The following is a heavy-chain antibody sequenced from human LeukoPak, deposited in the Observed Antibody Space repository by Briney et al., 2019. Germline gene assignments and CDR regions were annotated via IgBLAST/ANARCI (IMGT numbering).Heavy chain of an antibody. CDR3: ARPSRDGYRYTFDY. D-gene: IGHD5-24*01. Sequence: SETLSLTCTVPGGSIRSYYWSWIRQPPGKGLEWIGYIYNSGSTNYSPSLKSRVSISVDTPKNQFSLRLSSVTAADTAVYYCARPSRDGYRYTFDYWGQGILVTVSS. V-gene: IGHV4-59*13. J-gene: IGHJ4*02. CDR1: GGSIRSYY. CDR2: IYNSGST.